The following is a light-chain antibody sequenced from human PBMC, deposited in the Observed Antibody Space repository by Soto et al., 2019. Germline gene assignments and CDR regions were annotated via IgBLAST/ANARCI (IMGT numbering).Light chain of an antibody. CDR2: DVT. J-gene: IGLJ3*02. CDR3: SSYTISSTCV. Sequence: QSALTQPASVSGSPGQSITISCTGTSSDVGGYNYVSWYQQHPGKAPKLIIYDVTNRPSGVSNRFSGSKSGNTASLTISGLQAEDEADYYCSSYTISSTCVFGGGTKLTVL. CDR1: SSDVGGYNY. V-gene: IGLV2-14*01.